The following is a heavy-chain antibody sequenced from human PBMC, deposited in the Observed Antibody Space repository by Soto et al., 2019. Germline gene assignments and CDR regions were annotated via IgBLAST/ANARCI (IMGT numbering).Heavy chain of an antibody. Sequence: GSLRLSCAPSRLTFTSYCMGWLAEASGKGLEWVAVISYDGSNKYYADSVKGRFTISRDNSKNTLYLQMNSLRAEDTAVYYCAKDTSLYDFWSGYSDYWGQGTLVTVSS. J-gene: IGHJ4*02. V-gene: IGHV3-30*18. CDR3: AKDTSLYDFWSGYSDY. D-gene: IGHD3-3*01. CDR1: RLTFTSYC. CDR2: ISYDGSNK.